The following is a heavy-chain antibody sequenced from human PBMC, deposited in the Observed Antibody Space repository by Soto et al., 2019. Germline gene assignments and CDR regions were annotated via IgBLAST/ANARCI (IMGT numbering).Heavy chain of an antibody. CDR3: AKTANGWFSAFDI. D-gene: IGHD6-19*01. CDR2: ISGSGGTT. Sequence: EVQLLESGGGLVQPGGSLRLSCAASGFTFSSYAMSWVRQAPGKGLEWVSAISGSGGTTYYADSVKGRFTFSRDNSKNTLYMQMNSLRAEDTAVYYCAKTANGWFSAFDIWGQGTRVTVSS. CDR1: GFTFSSYA. V-gene: IGHV3-23*01. J-gene: IGHJ3*02.